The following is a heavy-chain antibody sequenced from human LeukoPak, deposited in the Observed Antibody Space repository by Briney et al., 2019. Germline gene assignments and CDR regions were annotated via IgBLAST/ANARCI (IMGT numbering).Heavy chain of an antibody. CDR1: GYTFTSCG. CDR3: ARAGGDGSWLKGDYFDH. D-gene: IGHD6-13*01. J-gene: IGHJ4*02. CDR2: ISSNNGNT. V-gene: IGHV1-18*01. Sequence: AAVKVSCKASGYTFTSCGSSWVRQRPGQGLEWKGWISSNNGNTNNAQKIHGRETMTTDTSTITEYMELRSVRSDDTAVYYCARAGGDGSWLKGDYFDHGGGGTVVTVSS.